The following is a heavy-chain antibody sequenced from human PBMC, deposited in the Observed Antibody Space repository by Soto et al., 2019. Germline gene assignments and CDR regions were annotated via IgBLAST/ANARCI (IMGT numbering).Heavy chain of an antibody. CDR1: GYAFSKYG. J-gene: IGHJ5*02. D-gene: IGHD5-12*01. CDR2: IRPDNGDT. Sequence: QLQLVQSGAEVERPGASVRVSCKAYGYAFSKYGISWIRQAPGQGLEWMGWIRPDNGDTNYAQKFQGRVTMTTDTSSNTDYMELRSLRSDDTAVYYCATSYDSGFDPWGQGTLVSVSS. CDR3: ATSYDSGFDP. V-gene: IGHV1-18*04.